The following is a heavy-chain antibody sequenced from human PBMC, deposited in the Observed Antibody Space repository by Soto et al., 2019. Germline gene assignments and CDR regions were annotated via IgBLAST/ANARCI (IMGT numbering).Heavy chain of an antibody. CDR2: IYYSGIT. CDR1: GGSISSYY. V-gene: IGHV4-59*01. D-gene: IGHD1-20*01. J-gene: IGHJ6*02. CDR3: ARYKSNYYYGMDL. Sequence: QVQLPASGPGLVKPSETLSLTCTVSGGSISSYYWSWIRQPPGKGLEWIGYIYYSGITNYNPSLKSRVIISVDTSKNQFSLQLSSVTAAHTSVYYCARYKSNYYYGMDLWGQGTTVTVSS.